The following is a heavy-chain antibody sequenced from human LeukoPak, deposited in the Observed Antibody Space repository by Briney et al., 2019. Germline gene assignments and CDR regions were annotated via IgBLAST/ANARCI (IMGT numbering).Heavy chain of an antibody. CDR1: GYSFTSYW. J-gene: IGHJ4*02. V-gene: IGHV5-51*01. Sequence: GESLKISCKGSGYSFTSYWIGWVRQMPGKGLEWMGIIYPGDSDTRYSPSFQGQVTISADKSISTAYLQWSSLKASDTAMYYCARAPDCSSTSCYPHYFDYWGQGTLVTVSS. CDR3: ARAPDCSSTSCYPHYFDY. D-gene: IGHD2-2*01. CDR2: IYPGDSDT.